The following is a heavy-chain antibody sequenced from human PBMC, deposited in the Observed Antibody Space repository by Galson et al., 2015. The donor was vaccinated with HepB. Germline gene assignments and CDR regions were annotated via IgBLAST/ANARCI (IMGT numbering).Heavy chain of an antibody. Sequence: SLRLSCAASGFDFSGYGMHWVRKAPGKGLEWVALIWYDGSNQHYADPVKGRFTIPRDNSRNILYLQMNNLRAEDTAVYYCAREGRITVTIFDYWGQGSLVTVSS. D-gene: IGHD4-17*01. CDR2: IWYDGSNQ. CDR3: AREGRITVTIFDY. J-gene: IGHJ4*02. CDR1: GFDFSGYG. V-gene: IGHV3-33*01.